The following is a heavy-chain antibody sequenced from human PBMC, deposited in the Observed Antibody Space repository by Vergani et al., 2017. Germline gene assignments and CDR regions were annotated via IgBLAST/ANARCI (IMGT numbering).Heavy chain of an antibody. D-gene: IGHD3-22*01. CDR3: ARDARELWFVERGDAFDI. CDR1: GFTLSSHA. J-gene: IGHJ3*02. Sequence: QVQLEESGGGVVQPGRSLRLSCAGSGFTLSSHAMHWVRQAPGKGLEWVAFIWYDGSKEYYADSVKGRFTISRDNSKNTLYLQMNNLRAADTAVYYCARDARELWFVERGDAFDIWGQGTMVTVSS. CDR2: IWYDGSKE. V-gene: IGHV3-33*01.